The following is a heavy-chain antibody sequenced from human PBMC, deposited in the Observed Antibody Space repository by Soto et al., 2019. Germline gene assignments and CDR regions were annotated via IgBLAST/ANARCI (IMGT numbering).Heavy chain of an antibody. J-gene: IGHJ6*02. V-gene: IGHV3-30*18. CDR1: EFTFSTYG. D-gene: IGHD3-16*01. CDR2: ISYDGSNK. CDR3: AKYAYISIYYYYGMAV. Sequence: GGSLRLSCAASEFTFSTYGMHWVRQAPGKGLEWVAVISYDGSNKYYADSVKGRFTISRDNSKNTLFLQMNSLRAEDTATYYCAKYAYISIYYYYGMAVWGQGTTVTVSS.